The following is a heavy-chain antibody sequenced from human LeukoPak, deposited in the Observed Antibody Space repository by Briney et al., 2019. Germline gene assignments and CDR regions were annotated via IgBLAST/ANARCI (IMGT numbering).Heavy chain of an antibody. CDR3: ARAIDYDILTGYYSLTA. V-gene: IGHV1-69*05. J-gene: IGHJ5*02. Sequence: SVKVSCKASGGTFSSYAISWVRQAPGQGLEWMGRLIPIFGTANYAQKFQGKVTITTDESTSTAYMELSSLRSEDTAVYYCARAIDYDILTGYYSLTAWGQGTLVTVSS. D-gene: IGHD3-9*01. CDR2: LIPIFGTA. CDR1: GGTFSSYA.